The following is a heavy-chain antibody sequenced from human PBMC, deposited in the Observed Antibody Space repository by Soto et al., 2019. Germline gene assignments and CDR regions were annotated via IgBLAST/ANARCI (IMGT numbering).Heavy chain of an antibody. D-gene: IGHD2-2*02. CDR3: ARQVPAAIRLGWFDP. CDR2: IYYSGST. CDR1: GGSITTGGSY. J-gene: IGHJ5*02. V-gene: IGHV4-39*01. Sequence: SETLSLTCTVSGGSITTGGSYWGWIRQPPGKGLEWIGSIYYSGSTYYRPSLKSRVTISVDTSKNQFSLKLSSVTAADTAVYYCARQVPAAIRLGWFDPWGQGTLVTVSS.